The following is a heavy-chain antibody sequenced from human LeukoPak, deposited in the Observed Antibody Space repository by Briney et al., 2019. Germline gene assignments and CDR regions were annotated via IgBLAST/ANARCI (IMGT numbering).Heavy chain of an antibody. D-gene: IGHD2/OR15-2a*01. V-gene: IGHV1-69*04. J-gene: IGHJ6*02. Sequence: SVKVSCKASGGTFSSYAISWVRQATGQGLEWMGRIIPILGIANYAQKFQGRVTITADKSTSTAYMELSSLRSEDTAVYYCARDFQEAGMDVWGQGTTVTVSS. CDR1: GGTFSSYA. CDR3: ARDFQEAGMDV. CDR2: IIPILGIA.